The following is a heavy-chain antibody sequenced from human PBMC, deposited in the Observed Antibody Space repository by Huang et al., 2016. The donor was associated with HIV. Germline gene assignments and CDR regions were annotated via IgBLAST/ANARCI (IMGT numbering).Heavy chain of an antibody. J-gene: IGHJ4*02. V-gene: IGHV3-30*18. D-gene: IGHD6-13*01. CDR1: GLTFSSYG. Sequence: QVQLVESGGGVVQPGRSLRISCAASGLTFSSYGMLWVRQGPVKGLEWVAVISDDAKTKYYADSVKGRFSISRDKSKTTVYLQLNSLRLEDTAVYYCAKGGSAAAVLDFWGQGTLVTVSS. CDR3: AKGGSAAAVLDF. CDR2: ISDDAKTK.